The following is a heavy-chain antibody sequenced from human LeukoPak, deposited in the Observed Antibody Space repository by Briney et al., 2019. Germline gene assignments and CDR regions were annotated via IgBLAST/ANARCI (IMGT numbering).Heavy chain of an antibody. D-gene: IGHD6-6*01. Sequence: PGGSLRLSCAASGFTFSSYCMNWVRQAAGKGLEWVSSISSSSSYIYYADSVKGRFTISRDNAKNSLYLQMNSLRAEDTALYYCAREGTARNFDYWGQGTLVTVSS. V-gene: IGHV3-21*04. J-gene: IGHJ4*02. CDR1: GFTFSSYC. CDR2: ISSSSSYI. CDR3: AREGTARNFDY.